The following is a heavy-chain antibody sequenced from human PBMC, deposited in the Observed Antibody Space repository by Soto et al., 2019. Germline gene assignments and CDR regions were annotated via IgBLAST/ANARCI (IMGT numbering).Heavy chain of an antibody. Sequence: QVQLQESGPGLVKPSGTLSLTCAVSGASISSTNWWSWVRQAQGEGPEWIGEIYHSGATNYNPSLKSRVIISMDTSKTHLSLRLDYVTAADTAVYFCARHIAVPTTRGFDYWGQGTLVTVSS. CDR3: ARHIAVPTTRGFDY. CDR2: IYHSGAT. V-gene: IGHV4-4*02. D-gene: IGHD2-15*01. J-gene: IGHJ4*02. CDR1: GASISSTNW.